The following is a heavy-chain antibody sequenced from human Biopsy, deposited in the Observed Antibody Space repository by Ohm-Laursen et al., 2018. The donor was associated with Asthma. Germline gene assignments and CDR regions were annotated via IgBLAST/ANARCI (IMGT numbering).Heavy chain of an antibody. Sequence: SSVNVACKPHGDILSIFGIKWARNQPGQWLEWMGGVILIYGTTHTAQRFQGRVTISADESTSTVYMELTSLRKEDTAVYYCARGGYYGDRRHHNGLDVWGQGTTVTVSS. V-gene: IGHV1-69*01. CDR2: VILIYGTT. CDR1: GDILSIFG. D-gene: IGHD4-17*01. CDR3: ARGGYYGDRRHHNGLDV. J-gene: IGHJ6*02.